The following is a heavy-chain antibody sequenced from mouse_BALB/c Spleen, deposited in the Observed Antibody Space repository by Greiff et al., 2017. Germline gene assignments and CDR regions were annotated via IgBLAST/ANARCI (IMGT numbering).Heavy chain of an antibody. CDR3: TGTGQGYFDY. Sequence: EVKLMESGGGLVKPGGSLKLSCAASGFTFSSYTMSWVRQTPEKRLEWVATISSGGSYTYYPDSVKGRFTISRDNAKNTLYLQMSSLKSEDTAMYYCTGTGQGYFDYWGQGTTLTVSS. CDR2: ISSGGSYT. J-gene: IGHJ2*01. V-gene: IGHV5-6-4*01. D-gene: IGHD4-1*01. CDR1: GFTFSSYT.